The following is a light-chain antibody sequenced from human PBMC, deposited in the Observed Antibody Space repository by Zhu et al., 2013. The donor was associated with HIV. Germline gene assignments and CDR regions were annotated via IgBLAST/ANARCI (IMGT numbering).Light chain of an antibody. CDR2: EVT. Sequence: QSALTQPPSASGSPGQSVTISCTGTSSDIGSYNFVSWYQQHPGKAPKLMIFEVTKRPSGVPDRFSGSKSGTSASLAISGLQSGDEAEYFCTAWDDRLNDVLFGGGTKLSVL. V-gene: IGLV2-8*01. CDR1: SSDIGSYNF. J-gene: IGLJ2*01. CDR3: TAWDDRLNDVL.